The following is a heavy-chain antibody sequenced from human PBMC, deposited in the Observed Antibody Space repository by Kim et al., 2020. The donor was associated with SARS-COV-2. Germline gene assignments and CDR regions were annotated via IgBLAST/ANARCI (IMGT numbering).Heavy chain of an antibody. CDR1: GFTFGDYA. Sequence: GGSLRLSCTASGFTFGDYAMSWVRQAPGKGLEWVGFIRSKAYGGTTEYAASVKGRFTISRDDSKSIAYLQMNSLKTEDTAVYYCTRDGLTYSGYVHPDGYYYYGMDVWGQGTTVTVSS. J-gene: IGHJ6*02. CDR2: IRSKAYGGTT. CDR3: TRDGLTYSGYVHPDGYYYYGMDV. V-gene: IGHV3-49*04. D-gene: IGHD5-12*01.